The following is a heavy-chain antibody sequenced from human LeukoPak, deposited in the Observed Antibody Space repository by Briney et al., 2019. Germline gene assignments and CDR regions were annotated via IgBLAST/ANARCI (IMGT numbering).Heavy chain of an antibody. CDR3: ARVSSSGGYYSYDTFSI. J-gene: IGHJ3*02. CDR2: INPNTGTT. Sequence: ASVKVSXKASGYTFTDYYMHWVRQAPGQGLEWMGRINPNTGTTNYAQKFQGRVTMTRDTSINTAYMELSSLRSDDTAVYYCARVSSSGGYYSYDTFSIWGQGTMVTVSS. V-gene: IGHV1-2*06. D-gene: IGHD3-22*01. CDR1: GYTFTDYY.